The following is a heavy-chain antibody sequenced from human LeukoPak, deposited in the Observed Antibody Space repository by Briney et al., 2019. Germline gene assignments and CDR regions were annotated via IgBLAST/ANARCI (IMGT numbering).Heavy chain of an antibody. V-gene: IGHV3-20*04. Sequence: RPGGSLRLSCAASGFTFDDYGMSWVRQAPGKGLEWVSGINWNGGSTGYADSVTGRFTISRDNAKNSLYQQMNSLRAEDTALYYCARTVAGTWDYYYYMDVWGKGTTVTVSS. J-gene: IGHJ6*03. CDR3: ARTVAGTWDYYYYMDV. CDR1: GFTFDDYG. D-gene: IGHD6-19*01. CDR2: INWNGGST.